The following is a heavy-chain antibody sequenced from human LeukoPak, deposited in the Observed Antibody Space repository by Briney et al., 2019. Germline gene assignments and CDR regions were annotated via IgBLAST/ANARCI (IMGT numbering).Heavy chain of an antibody. J-gene: IGHJ3*02. CDR2: ISAYNCNT. D-gene: IGHD6-13*01. Sequence: ASVTVSCKTSGYTFTNYGISWVRQAPGLGLEWMGWISAYNCNTNYAQKVQGRVTMTTDTSTSTAYMELRSLRFDDTAVYYCARDQSVRLLQTSSTYFKHVFAIWGQGSMVTVSS. CDR3: ARDQSVRLLQTSSTYFKHVFAI. V-gene: IGHV1-18*01. CDR1: GYTFTNYG.